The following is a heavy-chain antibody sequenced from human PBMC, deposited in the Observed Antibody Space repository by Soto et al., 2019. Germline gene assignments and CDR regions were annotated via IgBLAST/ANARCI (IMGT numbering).Heavy chain of an antibody. CDR3: ARDKVLGYYYYGMDV. V-gene: IGHV3-21*01. J-gene: IGHJ6*02. CDR2: ISSSSSYI. CDR1: GSTFSSYS. D-gene: IGHD2-8*01. Sequence: PGGSMRLSCAASGSTFSSYSMNWVRQAPGKGLEWVSSISSSSSYIYYADSVKGRFTISRDNAKNSLYLQMNSLRAEDTAVYYCARDKVLGYYYYGMDVWGQGTTVTVSS.